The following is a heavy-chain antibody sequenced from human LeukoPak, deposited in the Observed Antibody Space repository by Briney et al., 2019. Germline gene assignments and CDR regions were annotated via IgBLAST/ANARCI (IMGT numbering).Heavy chain of an antibody. V-gene: IGHV3-23*01. Sequence: GGSLRLSCAASGFTFSSYAMSWVRQAPGKGPEWVSAISGSGGSTYYADSVKGRFTISRDNSKNTLYLQMNSLRAEDTAVYYCAKQGVEEWLVRTGVFDYWGQGTLVTVSS. CDR1: GFTFSSYA. CDR2: ISGSGGST. J-gene: IGHJ4*02. CDR3: AKQGVEEWLVRTGVFDY. D-gene: IGHD6-19*01.